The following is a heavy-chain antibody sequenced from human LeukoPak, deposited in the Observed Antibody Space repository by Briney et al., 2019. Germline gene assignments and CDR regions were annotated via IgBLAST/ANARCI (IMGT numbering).Heavy chain of an antibody. CDR1: GFTFSNAW. D-gene: IGHD5-18*01. CDR2: IRSKNYGGTT. CDR3: ARGPIHLWIHNATDV. J-gene: IGHJ6*02. Sequence: GGSLRLSCAASGFTFSNAWLNWVRQAPGKGLEWVGFIRSKNYGGTTEYAASVEGRFTISRVDSISIAYLQMNSLKTEDTAVYYCARGPIHLWIHNATDVWGPGTTVTVSS. V-gene: IGHV3-49*04.